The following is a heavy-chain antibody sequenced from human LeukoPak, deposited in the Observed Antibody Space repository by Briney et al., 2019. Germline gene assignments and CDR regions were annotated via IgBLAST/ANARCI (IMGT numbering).Heavy chain of an antibody. Sequence: ASVKVSCKASGGTFRSYAISWVRQAPGQGLEWMGWINPNSGGTNYAQKFQGRVTMTRDTSISTAYMELSRLRSDDTAVYYCARDGLEYDFWSGYFGWFDPWGQGTLVTVSS. D-gene: IGHD3-3*01. CDR3: ARDGLEYDFWSGYFGWFDP. J-gene: IGHJ5*02. V-gene: IGHV1-2*02. CDR1: GGTFRSYA. CDR2: INPNSGGT.